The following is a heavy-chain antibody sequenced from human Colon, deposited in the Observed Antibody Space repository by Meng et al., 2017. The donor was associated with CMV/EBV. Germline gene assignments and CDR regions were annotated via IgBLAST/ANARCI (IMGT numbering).Heavy chain of an antibody. CDR1: GYSFTSYW. Sequence: GESLKISCKGSGYSFTSYWIAWVRQMPEKGLEWMGVIHPGGSDTRYSPSFQGHVTLSVDNSLSTAYLQWSSLRSDGTAIYYCATEGPTFRVVNARYFDHWGRGTLVTVSS. V-gene: IGHV5-51*01. D-gene: IGHD3-3*01. J-gene: IGHJ4*02. CDR3: ATEGPTFRVVNARYFDH. CDR2: IHPGGSDT.